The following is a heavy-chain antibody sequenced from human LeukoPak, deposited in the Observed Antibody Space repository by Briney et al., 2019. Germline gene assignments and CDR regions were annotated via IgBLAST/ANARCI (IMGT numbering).Heavy chain of an antibody. Sequence: GGSLRLSCAASGFTVSSNYMSWVRQAPGKGLEWVSVIYSGGSTYYADSVKGRFTISRDNSKNTLYLQMNSLRAEDTAVYYCAKGATDYDFWSGEDYFDYWGQGTLVTVSS. V-gene: IGHV3-53*01. CDR3: AKGATDYDFWSGEDYFDY. J-gene: IGHJ4*02. CDR2: IYSGGST. D-gene: IGHD3-3*01. CDR1: GFTVSSNY.